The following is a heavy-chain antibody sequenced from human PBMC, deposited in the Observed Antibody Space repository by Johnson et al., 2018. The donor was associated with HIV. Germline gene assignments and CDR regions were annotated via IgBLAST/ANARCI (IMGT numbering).Heavy chain of an antibody. CDR1: RFTFSNAW. D-gene: IGHD2-15*01. CDR3: ARGIVVVVAAGRADAVDI. Sequence: VQLVESGGGLVKPGGSLRLSCAASRFTFSNAWMSWVRQAPGKGLEWVGRIKSKTDGGTTDYAAPVKGSFTISRDNSKNTLYLQMNSLRAEETAVYYCARGIVVVVAAGRADAVDIWGQGTMVTVSS. CDR2: IKSKTDGGTT. V-gene: IGHV3-15*01. J-gene: IGHJ3*02.